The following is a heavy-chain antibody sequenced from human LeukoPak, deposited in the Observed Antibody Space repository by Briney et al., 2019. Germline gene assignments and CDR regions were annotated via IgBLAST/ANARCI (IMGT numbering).Heavy chain of an antibody. J-gene: IGHJ6*02. V-gene: IGHV4-39*07. CDR3: AREKGGAAGIYYYYGMDV. CDR2: IYYTGTT. Sequence: SETLSLTCTVSGGSISSKSHYWGWIRQPPGKGLEWIGSIYYTGTTNYNPSLKSRVTISVDKSKNQFSLKLSSVTAADTAVYYCAREKGGAAGIYYYYGMDVWGQGTTVTVSS. D-gene: IGHD6-13*01. CDR1: GGSISSKSHY.